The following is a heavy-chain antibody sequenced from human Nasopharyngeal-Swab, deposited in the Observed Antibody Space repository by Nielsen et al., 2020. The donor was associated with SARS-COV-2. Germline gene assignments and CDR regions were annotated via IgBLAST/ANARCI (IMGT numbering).Heavy chain of an antibody. J-gene: IGHJ3*02. D-gene: IGHD3-3*01. CDR2: IYHSGST. Sequence: WIRQPPGKGLEWIGEIYHSGSTNYNPSLKSRVTISVDKSKNQFSLKLSSVTAADTAVYYCSGDFWSGYPDAFDIWGQGTMVPSPQ. CDR3: SGDFWSGYPDAFDI. V-gene: IGHV4-4*02.